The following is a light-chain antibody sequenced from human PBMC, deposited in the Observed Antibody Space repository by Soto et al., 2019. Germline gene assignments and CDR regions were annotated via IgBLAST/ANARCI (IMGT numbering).Light chain of an antibody. CDR2: TAS. CDR3: EKYNSAPFT. CDR1: QGISDY. V-gene: IGKV1-27*01. J-gene: IGKJ3*01. Sequence: DIQMTQSPSSLSAAVGDRVTITCRASQGISDYLVWYQQKPGKGPKLLIYTASTLQSGDPSRFSGSRAGTDFTLTISSQQPEDVATYYCEKYNSAPFTFGPGTKVDIK.